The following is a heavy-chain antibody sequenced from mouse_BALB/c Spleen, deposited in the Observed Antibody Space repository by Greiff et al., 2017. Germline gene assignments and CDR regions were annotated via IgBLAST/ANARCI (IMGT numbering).Heavy chain of an antibody. V-gene: IGHV7-3*02. CDR1: GFTFTDYY. J-gene: IGHJ1*01. CDR3: ERDKVYDGYFDV. D-gene: IGHD2-3*01. CDR2: IRNKANGYTT. Sequence: EVQVVESGGGLVQPGGSLRLSCATSGFTFTDYYMSWVRQPPGKALEWLGFIRNKANGYTTEYSASVKGRFTISRDNSQSILYLQMNTLRAEDSATYYCERDKVYDGYFDVWGAGTTVTVSS.